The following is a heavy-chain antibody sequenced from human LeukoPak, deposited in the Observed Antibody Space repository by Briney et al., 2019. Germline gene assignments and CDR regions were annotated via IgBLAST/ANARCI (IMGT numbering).Heavy chain of an antibody. CDR1: GFTLSSSE. Sequence: GGSLRLSCAASGFTLSSSEMDWVRQAPGKGLEWVSYISSDNSVLYADSVKGRFTISSDKATNSVYLQMNSLRAEDTAVYYCAREVVTQAIYSGYDAFEIWGQGTMVTVSS. CDR3: AREVVTQAIYSGYDAFEI. J-gene: IGHJ3*02. V-gene: IGHV3-48*03. CDR2: ISSDNSV. D-gene: IGHD5-12*01.